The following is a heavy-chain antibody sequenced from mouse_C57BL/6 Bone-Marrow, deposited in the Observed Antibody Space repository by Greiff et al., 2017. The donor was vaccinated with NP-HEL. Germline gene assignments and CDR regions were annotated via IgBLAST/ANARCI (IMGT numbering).Heavy chain of an antibody. CDR3: ARGAY. V-gene: IGHV1-80*01. Sequence: VKLVESGAELVKPGASVKISCKASGYEFSNYWMNWVKQRPGKGLEWIGQLYPGDGDTNYNGKFKDKATLTADKSSSTAYMQLSRLTSEDSAVYFCARGAYGGQGTLVTVSA. J-gene: IGHJ3*01. CDR2: LYPGDGDT. CDR1: GYEFSNYW.